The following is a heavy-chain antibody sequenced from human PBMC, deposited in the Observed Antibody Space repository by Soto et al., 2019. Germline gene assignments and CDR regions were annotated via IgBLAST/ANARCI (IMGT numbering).Heavy chain of an antibody. D-gene: IGHD3-3*01. Sequence: GGSLRLSCAASGFTFSSYAMHWVRQAPGKGLEWVAVISYDGSNKYYADSVKGRFTISRDNSKNTLYLQMNSLRAEDTAVYYCARDSTADFWSTLTPSNYGMDVWGQGTTVTVSS. CDR2: ISYDGSNK. V-gene: IGHV3-30-3*01. CDR1: GFTFSSYA. J-gene: IGHJ6*02. CDR3: ARDSTADFWSTLTPSNYGMDV.